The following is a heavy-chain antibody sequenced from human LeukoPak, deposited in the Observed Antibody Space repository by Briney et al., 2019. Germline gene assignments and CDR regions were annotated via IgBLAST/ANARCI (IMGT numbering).Heavy chain of an antibody. V-gene: IGHV3-30*02. CDR3: AKKFNYYDSSGSSGSAFDI. CDR2: IRYDGSNK. D-gene: IGHD3-22*01. J-gene: IGHJ3*02. Sequence: GGSLRLSCAASGFTFSSYGMHWVRQAPGKGLEWVAFIRYDGSNKYYADSVKGRFTISRDNSKNTLYLQMNSLRAEDTAVYYCAKKFNYYDSSGSSGSAFDIWGQGTMVTVSS. CDR1: GFTFSSYG.